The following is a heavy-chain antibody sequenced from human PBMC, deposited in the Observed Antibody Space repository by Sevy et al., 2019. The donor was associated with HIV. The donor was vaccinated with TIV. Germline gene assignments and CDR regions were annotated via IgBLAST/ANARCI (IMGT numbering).Heavy chain of an antibody. CDR2: IYYNGNA. Sequence: SETLSLTCTVSGVSISTHSWSWIRQPPGKGLEYIGYIYYNGNANYNPSFQSRVTISGDTSMNQLSLKLTSVTTADTAVYYCARDMDNFYGMDVWGQGTTVTVSS. CDR3: ARDMDNFYGMDV. V-gene: IGHV4-59*11. D-gene: IGHD3-10*01. J-gene: IGHJ6*02. CDR1: GVSISTHS.